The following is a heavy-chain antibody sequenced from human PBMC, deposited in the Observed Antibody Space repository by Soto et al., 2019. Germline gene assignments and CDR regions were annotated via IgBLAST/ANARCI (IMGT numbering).Heavy chain of an antibody. J-gene: IGHJ1*01. CDR1: GFTFSTYA. D-gene: IGHD1-26*01. V-gene: IGHV3-23*01. CDR2: ISANGQGI. CDR3: ARLAYSGYLQT. Sequence: GGSLRLSCAASGFTFSTYALSWVRQAPGKGLEWVSAISANGQGIYYADSVRGRFTISRDNSKNTIFLHMDSLRAADTAVYFCARLAYSGYLQTWGQGSLVTVSS.